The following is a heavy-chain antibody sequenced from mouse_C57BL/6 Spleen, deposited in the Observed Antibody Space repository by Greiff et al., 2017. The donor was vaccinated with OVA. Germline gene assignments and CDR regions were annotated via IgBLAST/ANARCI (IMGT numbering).Heavy chain of an antibody. CDR1: GYTFTSYG. J-gene: IGHJ4*01. CDR3: ARQDDYYVLDY. D-gene: IGHD2-3*01. V-gene: IGHV1-81*01. Sequence: QVQLQQSGAELVRPGASVKLSCKASGYTFTSYGISWVKQRTGKGLEWIGAIYPRSGNTYYNEKFKGKATITADKSSSIAYMGLHSVTSEDSAGDFCARQDDYYVLDYWGQGTSVTVSS. CDR2: IYPRSGNT.